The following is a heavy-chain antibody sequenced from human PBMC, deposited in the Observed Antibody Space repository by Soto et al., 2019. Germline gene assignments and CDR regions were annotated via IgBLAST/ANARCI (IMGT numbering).Heavy chain of an antibody. CDR3: ARSLMVYAFDS. D-gene: IGHD2-8*01. J-gene: IGHJ4*02. Sequence: QVQLQESGPGLVQPSETLSLTCTVSGGSVSRAAYYWNWIRQPPGKALEWIAYIYYSESTHYNPSHKSRVTISADPSPNHFSLKLSFVTAADTAIYYCARSLMVYAFDSWGQGTLVTVSS. CDR1: GGSVSRAAYY. CDR2: IYYSEST. V-gene: IGHV4-61*03.